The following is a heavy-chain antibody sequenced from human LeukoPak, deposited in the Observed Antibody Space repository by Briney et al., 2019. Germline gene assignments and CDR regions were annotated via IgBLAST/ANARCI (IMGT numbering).Heavy chain of an antibody. Sequence: SETLSLTCTVSGGPISSYYWSWIRQPAGKGLEWIGRIYTSGSTNYNPSLKSRVTMSVDTSKNQFSLKLSSVTAADTAVYYCARVSDDSSGYYYYYYMDVWGKGTTVTVSS. D-gene: IGHD3-22*01. J-gene: IGHJ6*03. V-gene: IGHV4-4*07. CDR1: GGPISSYY. CDR2: IYTSGST. CDR3: ARVSDDSSGYYYYYYMDV.